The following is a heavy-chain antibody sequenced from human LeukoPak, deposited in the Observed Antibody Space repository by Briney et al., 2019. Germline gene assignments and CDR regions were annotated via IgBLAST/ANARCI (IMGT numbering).Heavy chain of an antibody. J-gene: IGHJ4*02. CDR2: ISYDGSNK. CDR3: ARVRKANNGRYFDY. V-gene: IGHV3-30-3*01. CDR1: GFTFSSYA. D-gene: IGHD1-14*01. Sequence: GGSLRLSCAASGFTFSSYAMHWVRQAPGKGLEWVAVISYDGSNKYYADSVKGRFTISRDNAKNSLHLQMNSLRAEDTAVYYCARVRKANNGRYFDYWGQGTLVTVSS.